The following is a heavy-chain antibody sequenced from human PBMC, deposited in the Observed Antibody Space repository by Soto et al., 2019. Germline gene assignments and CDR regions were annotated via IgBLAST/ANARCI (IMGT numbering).Heavy chain of an antibody. V-gene: IGHV4-34*01. Sequence: PSETLSPTFSVYGWAFSGYYWSGIRQPPGKGLEWIGEINHSGSTNYNPSLKSRVTISVDTSKNQFSLKLSSVTAADTAVYYCAREKPYSSSWYHDYWGQGTLVTVS. D-gene: IGHD6-13*01. J-gene: IGHJ4*02. CDR1: GWAFSGYY. CDR3: AREKPYSSSWYHDY. CDR2: INHSGST.